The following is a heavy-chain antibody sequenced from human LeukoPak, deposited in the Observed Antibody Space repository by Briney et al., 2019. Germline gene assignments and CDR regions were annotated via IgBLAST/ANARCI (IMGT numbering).Heavy chain of an antibody. CDR2: MNPNSGNT. J-gene: IGHJ6*03. Sequence: ASVKVSCKASGYTFTGYYMHWVRQATGQGLEWMGWMNPNSGNTGYAQKFQGRVTITRNTSISTAYMELSSLRSEDTAVYYCARGNAHMDVWGKGTTVTVSS. D-gene: IGHD1-1*01. CDR3: ARGNAHMDV. V-gene: IGHV1-8*03. CDR1: GYTFTGYY.